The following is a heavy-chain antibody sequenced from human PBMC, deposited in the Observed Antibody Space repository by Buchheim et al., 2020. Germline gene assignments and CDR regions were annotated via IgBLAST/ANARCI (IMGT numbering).Heavy chain of an antibody. CDR2: ISVSGANT. CDR3: AKARDYGDYGRYGLDV. CDR1: GFSFNNSA. D-gene: IGHD4-17*01. V-gene: IGHV3-23*01. J-gene: IGHJ6*02. Sequence: EVQLLESGGGLVQPGGSLRLSCAASGFSFNNSAMSWVRQAPGKGLEWVSGISVSGANTYYTDSVKGRFTISRDNSKNTLYVQMNSLRAEDTAVYYCAKARDYGDYGRYGLDVWGQGTT.